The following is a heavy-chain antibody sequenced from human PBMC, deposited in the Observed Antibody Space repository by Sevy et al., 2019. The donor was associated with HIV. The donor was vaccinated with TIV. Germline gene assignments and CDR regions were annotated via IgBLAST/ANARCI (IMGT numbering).Heavy chain of an antibody. CDR2: LSFGCGQI. J-gene: IGHJ4*02. D-gene: IGHD2-8*01. CDR1: GFTFNKSS. V-gene: IGHV3-23*01. Sequence: GGSLRLSCVASGFTFNKSSMSWVRQAPGKGLERVSTLSFGCGQINYADSVKGRFNISRHDSKNTRYLQMNGLSAEDTAVYYCAREGCTRPHDFWGQGTLVTVSS. CDR3: AREGCTRPHDF.